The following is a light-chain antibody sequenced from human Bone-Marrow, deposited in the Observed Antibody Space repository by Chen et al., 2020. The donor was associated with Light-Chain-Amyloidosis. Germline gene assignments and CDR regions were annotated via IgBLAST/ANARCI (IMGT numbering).Light chain of an antibody. CDR1: KLGDKY. V-gene: IGLV3-1*01. CDR3: QAWDSSIYVV. J-gene: IGLJ2*01. Sequence: SYELTQPPSVSVSPGQTASITCSGDKLGDKYACWYQQKPGQSPVLVIYQDSKRPSGITERFSGSNSGNTATLTISGTQAMDEADYYCQAWDSSIYVVFGGGTKLTVL. CDR2: QDS.